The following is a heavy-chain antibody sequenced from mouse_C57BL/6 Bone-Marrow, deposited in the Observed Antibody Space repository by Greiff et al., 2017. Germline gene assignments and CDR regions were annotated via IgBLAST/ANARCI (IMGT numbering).Heavy chain of an antibody. CDR2: INPSNGGT. CDR3: ARFGLTTLYAMDY. Sequence: QVQLQQPGTELVKPGASVKLSCKASGYTFTSYWMHWVKQRPGQGLEWIGNINPSNGGTNYNEKFKSKATLTVAKSSSTAYMQLSSLTSEDSAVYYCARFGLTTLYAMDYWGQGTSVTVSS. D-gene: IGHD2-13*01. V-gene: IGHV1-53*01. J-gene: IGHJ4*01. CDR1: GYTFTSYW.